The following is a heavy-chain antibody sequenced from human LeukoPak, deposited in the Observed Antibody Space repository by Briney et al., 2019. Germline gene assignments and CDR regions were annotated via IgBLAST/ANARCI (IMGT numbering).Heavy chain of an antibody. CDR1: GFTFSSYW. CDR2: INSDGSST. D-gene: IGHD2-2*01. J-gene: IGHJ4*02. V-gene: IGHV3-74*01. Sequence: GGSLRLSCAASGFTFSSYWMHWVRQAPGKGLVWVSRINSDGSSTSYADSVKGRFTISRDNAKNTLYLQMNSLRAEDTAVYYCARGARYCSTTSCYSYFDYWGRGTLVTVSS. CDR3: ARGARYCSTTSCYSYFDY.